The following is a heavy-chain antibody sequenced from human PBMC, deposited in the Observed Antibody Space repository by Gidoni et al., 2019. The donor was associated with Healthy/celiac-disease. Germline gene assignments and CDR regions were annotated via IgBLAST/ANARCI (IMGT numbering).Heavy chain of an antibody. J-gene: IGHJ3*02. D-gene: IGHD3-10*01. Sequence: EVQLVESGGGLVKPGGSLRLSCAVSGFTFSNAWMNWVRQAPGKGLEWVGRIKSKTDGGTTDYAAPVKGRFTISRDDSKNTLYLQMNSLKTEDTAVYYCTGGFGTSGDLDDAFDIWGQGTMVTVSS. V-gene: IGHV3-15*07. CDR3: TGGFGTSGDLDDAFDI. CDR1: GFTFSNAW. CDR2: IKSKTDGGTT.